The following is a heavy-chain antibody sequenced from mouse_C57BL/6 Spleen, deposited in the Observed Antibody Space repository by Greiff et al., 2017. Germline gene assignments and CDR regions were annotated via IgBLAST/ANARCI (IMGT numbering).Heavy chain of an antibody. D-gene: IGHD3-3*01. V-gene: IGHV1-81*01. CDR1: GYTFTSYG. CDR2: IYPRSGNT. CDR3: AREGIAHFDY. Sequence: QVQLKQSGAELARPGASVKLSCKASGYTFTSYGISWVKQRTGQGLEWIGEIYPRSGNTYYNEKFKGKATLTADKSSSTAYMELRSLTSEDSAVYFCAREGIAHFDYWGQGTTLTVSS. J-gene: IGHJ2*01.